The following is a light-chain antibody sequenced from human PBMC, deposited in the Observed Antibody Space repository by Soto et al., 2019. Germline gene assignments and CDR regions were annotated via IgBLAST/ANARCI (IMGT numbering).Light chain of an antibody. CDR1: QSVRCY. V-gene: IGKV3-11*01. CDR3: QQRSDWPLT. Sequence: EIVLTQSPATLSLSPGERATLSCMANQSVRCYLAWYQQKPGQAPRLLIYEASNRATGIPARFSGSGSGTDFTLTISSLEPDDFAVYYCQQRSDWPLTFGGGTKVEIK. J-gene: IGKJ4*01. CDR2: EAS.